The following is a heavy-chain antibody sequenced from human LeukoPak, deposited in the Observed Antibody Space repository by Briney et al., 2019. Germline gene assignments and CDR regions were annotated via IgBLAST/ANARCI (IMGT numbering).Heavy chain of an antibody. CDR1: GHTLTELS. CDR2: FDPEDGET. J-gene: IGHJ4*02. CDR3: ATPSTYYYDSSGYYKY. V-gene: IGHV1-24*01. D-gene: IGHD3-22*01. Sequence: GASVKVSCKVSGHTLTELSMHWVRQAPGKGLEWMGGFDPEDGETIYAQKFQGRVTMTEDTSTDTAYMELSSLRSEDTAVYYCATPSTYYYDSSGYYKYWGQGTLVTVSS.